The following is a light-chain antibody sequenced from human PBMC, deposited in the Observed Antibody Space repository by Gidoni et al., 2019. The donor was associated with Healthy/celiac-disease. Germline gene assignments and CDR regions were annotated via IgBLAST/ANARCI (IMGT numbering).Light chain of an antibody. J-gene: IGLJ3*02. Sequence: NFMLTQPHSVSESPGTTVTISCTGSSGSIASNYVQWYQQRPGSAPTTVIYEDNQRPSGVPDRFSGSIDSSSNSASLTISGLKTEDEADYYCQSYDSSNQWVFGGGTKLTVL. CDR2: EDN. CDR1: SGSIASNY. CDR3: QSYDSSNQWV. V-gene: IGLV6-57*02.